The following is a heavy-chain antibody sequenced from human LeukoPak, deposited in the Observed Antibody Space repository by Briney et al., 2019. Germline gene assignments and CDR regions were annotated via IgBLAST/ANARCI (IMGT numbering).Heavy chain of an antibody. CDR2: VKSKTDSGTT. CDR1: GFIFSNAW. V-gene: IGHV3-15*01. Sequence: PGGSLRLSCAASGFIFSNAWISWVRQAPGKGLEWVGRVKSKTDSGTTDYAASVKGRFSISRDDSKNTLYLQMNGLKTEDTAVYYCTTETPVAKSQLLRRYYYMDVWGKGTTVTVSS. CDR3: TTETPVAKSQLLRRYYYMDV. D-gene: IGHD2-2*01. J-gene: IGHJ6*03.